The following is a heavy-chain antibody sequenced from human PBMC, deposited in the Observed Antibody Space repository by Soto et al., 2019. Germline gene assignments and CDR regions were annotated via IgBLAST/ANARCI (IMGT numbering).Heavy chain of an antibody. D-gene: IGHD1-7*01. CDR3: PTDRSLTGTLFDY. V-gene: IGHV3-15*01. CDR1: GFTFSNAW. CDR2: IKSKTDGGTT. J-gene: IGHJ4*02. Sequence: KSGGSLRLSCAASGFTFSNAWMSWVRQAPGKGLEWVGRIKSKTDGGTTDYAAPVKGRFTISRDDSKNTLYLQMNSLKTEDTAVYYCPTDRSLTGTLFDYWGQGTLVTVSS.